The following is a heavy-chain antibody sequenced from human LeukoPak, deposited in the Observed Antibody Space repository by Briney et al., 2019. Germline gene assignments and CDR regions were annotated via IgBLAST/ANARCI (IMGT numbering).Heavy chain of an antibody. Sequence: GESLKISCKGSGYIFTNYWIGWVRQMPGEGLEWMGIIYSGDSDVRYSPSFQGQVTISVDRSISTAYLQWSSLKASDSAMYYCGRGDCYGSCSAYNHFDYWGQGTLVTVSS. V-gene: IGHV5-51*01. CDR2: IYSGDSDV. CDR1: GYIFTNYW. CDR3: GRGDCYGSCSAYNHFDY. D-gene: IGHD3-10*01. J-gene: IGHJ4*02.